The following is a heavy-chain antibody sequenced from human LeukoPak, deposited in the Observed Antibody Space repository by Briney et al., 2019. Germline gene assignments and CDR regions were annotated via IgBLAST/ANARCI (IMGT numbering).Heavy chain of an antibody. CDR1: GGSFSGYY. J-gene: IGHJ5*02. CDR3: AKGSWYVWGSYRSNWFDP. Sequence: PSETLSLTCAVYGGSFSGYYWSWIRQPPGKWLEGVSAISGNGGSTYYADSVKGRFTISRDNSKNTLYLQMNSLRAEDTAVYYCAKGSWYVWGSYRSNWFDPWGQGTLVTVSS. D-gene: IGHD3-16*02. V-gene: IGHV3-23*01. CDR2: ISGNGGST.